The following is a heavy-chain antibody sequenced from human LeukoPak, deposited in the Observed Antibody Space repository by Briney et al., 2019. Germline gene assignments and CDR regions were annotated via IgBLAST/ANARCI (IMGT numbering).Heavy chain of an antibody. CDR2: IFGSGGSA. D-gene: IGHD2-15*01. CDR1: GFTFGSYA. J-gene: IGHJ4*02. V-gene: IGHV3-23*01. CDR3: GKTATRYCSGQKPAWPVDY. Sequence: GGSLRLSCEASGFTFGSYAMYWVRQASGKGLEWGAGIFGSGGSAHYADSAKGRFTISRDNSKNTVYLQINSLRAEDTAVYYCGKTATRYCSGQKPAWPVDYWGQGTLVTVSS.